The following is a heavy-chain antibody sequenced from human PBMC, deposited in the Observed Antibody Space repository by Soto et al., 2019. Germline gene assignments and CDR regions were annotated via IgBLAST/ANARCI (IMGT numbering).Heavy chain of an antibody. V-gene: IGHV1-46*01. D-gene: IGHD6-13*01. J-gene: IGHJ5*02. CDR3: ASGLKSSAAAGPPPFDP. CDR1: GYTFTSYY. CDR2: INPSGGST. Sequence: ASVKVSCKASGYTFTSYYMHCVRQAPGQALDWKGIINPSGGSTSYAQKVQGRVTMTRDTSTSTVYMKLSSLRSEDTAVYSCASGLKSSAAAGPPPFDPWGQGTLVTVSS.